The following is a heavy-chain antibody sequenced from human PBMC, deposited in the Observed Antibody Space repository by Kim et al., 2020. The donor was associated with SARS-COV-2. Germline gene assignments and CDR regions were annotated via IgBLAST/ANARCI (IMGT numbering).Heavy chain of an antibody. CDR3: AKTSTMLRGVFEY. CDR2: IIATGGDT. J-gene: IGHJ4*02. Sequence: GGSLRLSCVASGFSFSSYAMTWVRQAPGKGLEWVSAIIATGGDTYYADSVKGRFTISRDNSKNTLYLQMNRLRVEDTALYFCAKTSTMLRGVFEYWGQGTLVTVAS. D-gene: IGHD3-10*01. CDR1: GFSFSSYA. V-gene: IGHV3-23*01.